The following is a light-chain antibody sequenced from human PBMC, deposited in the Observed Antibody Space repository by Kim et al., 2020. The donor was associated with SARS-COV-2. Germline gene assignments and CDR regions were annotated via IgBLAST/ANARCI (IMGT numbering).Light chain of an antibody. Sequence: GEAGRSTGEGESRGGDEASWYQRKPGQAPVLVIYGKNNRPSGIPDRFSGSSSGNTASLTITGAQAEDEADYYCNSRDSSGNHHYVFGTGTKVTVL. J-gene: IGLJ1*01. V-gene: IGLV3-19*01. CDR2: GKN. CDR1: SRGGDE. CDR3: NSRDSSGNHHYV.